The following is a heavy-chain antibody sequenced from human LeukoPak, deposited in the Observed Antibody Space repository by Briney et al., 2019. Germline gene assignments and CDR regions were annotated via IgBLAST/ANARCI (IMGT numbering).Heavy chain of an antibody. Sequence: ASVKVSCKASGYTFTGYYIHWVRQAPGQGLEWMGWINTGNGNTKSSQGFQDRVTITRDTSASTAYMELSSLRSEDMAVYYCARGARFRSYGSGTYYTSLPFDPWGQGTLVTVYS. CDR3: ARGARFRSYGSGTYYTSLPFDP. J-gene: IGHJ5*02. CDR2: INTGNGNT. CDR1: GYTFTGYY. V-gene: IGHV1-3*03. D-gene: IGHD3-10*01.